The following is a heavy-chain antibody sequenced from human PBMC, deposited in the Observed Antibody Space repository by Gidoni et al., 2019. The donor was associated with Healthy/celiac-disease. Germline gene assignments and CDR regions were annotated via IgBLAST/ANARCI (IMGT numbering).Heavy chain of an antibody. CDR1: GFTFSSYA. CDR3: AKQSGLWFGELFFVPWFDP. D-gene: IGHD3-10*01. V-gene: IGHV3-23*01. CDR2: ISGSGGST. Sequence: EAQLLESGGGLVQPGGSLRLSCAASGFTFSSYAMSWVRQAPGKGLEWVAAISGSGGSTYYADSVKGRFTISRDNSKNTLYLQMNSLRAEDTAVYYCAKQSGLWFGELFFVPWFDPWGQGTLVTVSS. J-gene: IGHJ5*02.